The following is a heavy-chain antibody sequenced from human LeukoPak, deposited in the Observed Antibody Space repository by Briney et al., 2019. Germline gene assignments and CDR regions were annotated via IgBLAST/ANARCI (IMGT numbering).Heavy chain of an antibody. CDR2: ISSSSSYI. V-gene: IGHV3-21*06. J-gene: IGHJ4*02. D-gene: IGHD6-13*01. CDR1: GFTFSSYS. Sequence: PGGSLRLSCAASGFTFSSYSMNWVRQAPGKGLEWVSSISSSSSYIYYADSVKGRFTISRDNAKNSLYLQMNSLRAEDTAVYYCARVYSSILNFVDYWGQGTLVTVSS. CDR3: ARVYSSILNFVDY.